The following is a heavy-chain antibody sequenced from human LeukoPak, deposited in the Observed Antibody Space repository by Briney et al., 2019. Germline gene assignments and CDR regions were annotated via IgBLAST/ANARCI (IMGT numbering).Heavy chain of an antibody. CDR1: GGSISSYY. J-gene: IGHJ4*02. D-gene: IGHD3-22*01. CDR2: IYYSGST. V-gene: IGHV4-59*08. Sequence: PSETLSLTCTVSGGSISSYYWSWIRQPPGKGLEWIGYIYYSGSTNYNPSLKSRVTISVDTSKNQFSLKLSSVTAADTAVYYCARHAYYDSSVLFDYWGQGTLVTVSS. CDR3: ARHAYYDSSVLFDY.